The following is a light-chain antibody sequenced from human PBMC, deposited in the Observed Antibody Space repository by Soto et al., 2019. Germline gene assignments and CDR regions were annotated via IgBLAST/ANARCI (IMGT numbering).Light chain of an antibody. Sequence: DIQMTQSPSTLSASVGDRVTITCRASQSIRSWLAWYQQKPGKAPKLLIYKASSLQSGVPSRFSVSGSETEFTLTISSLQPDDFATYFCQQYNTYPWTFGQVTKVEIK. CDR3: QQYNTYPWT. CDR1: QSIRSW. V-gene: IGKV1-5*03. CDR2: KAS. J-gene: IGKJ1*01.